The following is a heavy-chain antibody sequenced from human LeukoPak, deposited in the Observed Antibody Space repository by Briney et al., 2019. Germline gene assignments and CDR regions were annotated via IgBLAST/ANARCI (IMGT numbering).Heavy chain of an antibody. J-gene: IGHJ4*02. V-gene: IGHV3-43*01. CDR2: ISWDGGST. D-gene: IGHD5-18*01. Sequence: GGSLRLSCAASGFTFDDYTMHWVRQAPGKGLEWVSLISWDGGSTYYADSVKGRFTISRDNAKNSLYLQMNSLRAEDTAVYYCARGFRHTAMFLDSWGQGTLVTVSS. CDR3: ARGFRHTAMFLDS. CDR1: GFTFDDYT.